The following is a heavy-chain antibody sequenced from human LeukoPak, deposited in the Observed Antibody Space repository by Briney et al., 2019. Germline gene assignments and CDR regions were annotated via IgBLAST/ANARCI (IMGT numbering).Heavy chain of an antibody. J-gene: IGHJ4*02. CDR3: VVWGEDSSGHRFDH. Sequence: GGSLRLSCAASGFTFNSYWMHWVRQAPGKGLLWVSRINTDGSSTHYADSVKGRLTISRDNARNMLYLQMNGLRAEDTAVYYCVVWGEDSSGHRFDHWGQGTLVTVSS. D-gene: IGHD3-22*01. CDR1: GFTFNSYW. V-gene: IGHV3-74*01. CDR2: INTDGSST.